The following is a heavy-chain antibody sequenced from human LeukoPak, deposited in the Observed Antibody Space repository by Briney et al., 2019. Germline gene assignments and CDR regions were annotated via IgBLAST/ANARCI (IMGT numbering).Heavy chain of an antibody. Sequence: SSETLSLTCTVSGGSISSSNYYWGWIRQPPGKGLEWIASTYYSGSTYYDPSLKGRVTISVDTSKNQFSLKLSSVTAADTAVYYCARQIAVAGTCDYWGQGTLVTVSS. D-gene: IGHD6-19*01. CDR3: ARQIAVAGTCDY. V-gene: IGHV4-39*01. J-gene: IGHJ4*02. CDR2: TYYSGST. CDR1: GGSISSSNYY.